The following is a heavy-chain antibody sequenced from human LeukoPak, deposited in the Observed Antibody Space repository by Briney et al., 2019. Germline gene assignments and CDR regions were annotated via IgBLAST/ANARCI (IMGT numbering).Heavy chain of an antibody. CDR3: ARQSPGSGRFDY. CDR1: GVSISSSSYY. V-gene: IGHV4-39*01. Sequence: PSETLSLTCTVSGVSISSSSYYWGWVRQPPGKGLEWIGSIYYSGSTYYNPSLKSRVTISADTSKNQFSLKLSSVTAADTAVYYCARQSPGSGRFDYWAREPWSPAPQ. D-gene: IGHD2-15*01. J-gene: IGHJ4*02. CDR2: IYYSGST.